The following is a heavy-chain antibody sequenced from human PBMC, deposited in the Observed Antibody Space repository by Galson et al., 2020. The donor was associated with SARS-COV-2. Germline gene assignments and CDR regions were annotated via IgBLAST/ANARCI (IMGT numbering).Heavy chain of an antibody. CDR2: IRTKAHSYAT. CDR1: GFTLSDSS. J-gene: IGHJ3*02. D-gene: IGHD6-6*01. V-gene: IGHV3-73*01. Sequence: GGSLRLSCAASGFTLSDSSMHWVRQASGKGLEWVGRIRTKAHSYATAYAAPLEGRFTISRDDSKNTAYLQMNSLKAEDTAVYYCTRVPPYGGSFWDVFDIWGQETMVSVSS. CDR3: TRVPPYGGSFWDVFDI.